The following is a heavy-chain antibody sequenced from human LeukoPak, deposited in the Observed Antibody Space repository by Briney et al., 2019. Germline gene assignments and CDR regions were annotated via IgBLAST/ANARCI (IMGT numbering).Heavy chain of an antibody. CDR1: GFTVSSNY. Sequence: PGGSLKLSCAASGFTVSSNYMSWVRQAPGKGLEWVSVIYSGGSTYYADSVKGRFTISRDNSKNTLYLQMNSLRAEDTAVYYCARDVTTVTTFRVYWGQGTLVTVSS. D-gene: IGHD4-17*01. V-gene: IGHV3-66*01. CDR2: IYSGGST. J-gene: IGHJ4*02. CDR3: ARDVTTVTTFRVY.